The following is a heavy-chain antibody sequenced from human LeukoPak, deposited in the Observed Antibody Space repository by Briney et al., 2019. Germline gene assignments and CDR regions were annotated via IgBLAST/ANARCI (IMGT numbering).Heavy chain of an antibody. CDR1: GFTFSSYS. D-gene: IGHD6-19*01. Sequence: GGSLRLSCAASGFTFSSYSMNWVRQAPGKGLEWVSSISSSNSYIYYADSVKGRFTISRDNAKNSLYLQMNSLRAEDTAVYYCARSIAVAGNDYWGQGTLVTVSS. CDR2: ISSSNSYI. V-gene: IGHV3-21*01. CDR3: ARSIAVAGNDY. J-gene: IGHJ4*02.